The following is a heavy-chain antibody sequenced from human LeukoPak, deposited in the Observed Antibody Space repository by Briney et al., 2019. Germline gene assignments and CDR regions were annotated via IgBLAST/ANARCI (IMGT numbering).Heavy chain of an antibody. CDR3: ARGQDWNYRGDNNWFDP. J-gene: IGHJ5*02. CDR2: IYYSGST. D-gene: IGHD1-7*01. Sequence: SETLSLTCTVSGGSISSYYWSWIRQPPGKGLEWIGYIYYSGSTNYNPSLKSRVTISVDTSKNQFSLKLSSVTAADTAVYYCARGQDWNYRGDNNWFDPWGQGTLVTVSS. CDR1: GGSISSYY. V-gene: IGHV4-59*01.